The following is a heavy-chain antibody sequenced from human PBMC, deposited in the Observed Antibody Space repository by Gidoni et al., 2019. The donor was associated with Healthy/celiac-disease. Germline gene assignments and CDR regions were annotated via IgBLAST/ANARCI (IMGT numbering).Heavy chain of an antibody. CDR3: ARDHAQREDYYDSSGYYSDAFDI. CDR1: GYTFTSYY. D-gene: IGHD3-22*01. V-gene: IGHV1-46*03. CDR2: INPSGGST. J-gene: IGHJ3*02. Sequence: QVQLVQSGAEVKKPGASVKVSCKASGYTFTSYYMHWVRQAPGQGREWMGIINPSGGSTSYAQKFQGRVTMTRDTSTSTVYMELSSLRSEDTAVYYCARDHAQREDYYDSSGYYSDAFDIWGQGTMVTVSS.